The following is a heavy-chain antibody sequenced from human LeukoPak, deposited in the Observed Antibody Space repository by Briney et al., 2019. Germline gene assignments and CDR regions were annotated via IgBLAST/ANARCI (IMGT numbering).Heavy chain of an antibody. V-gene: IGHV1-46*01. CDR3: ARDRWFGELSSAY. Sequence: ASVKVSCKASGYTFTNHYMHWVRQAPGQGLEWMGLINPSGGSTLYAQKFQGRVTITADKSTSTAYMELSSLRSEDTAVYYCARDRWFGELSSAYWGQGTLVTVSS. J-gene: IGHJ4*02. D-gene: IGHD3-10*01. CDR2: INPSGGST. CDR1: GYTFTNHY.